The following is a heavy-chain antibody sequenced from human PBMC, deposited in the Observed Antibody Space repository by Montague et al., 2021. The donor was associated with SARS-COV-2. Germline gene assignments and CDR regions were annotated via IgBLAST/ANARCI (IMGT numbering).Heavy chain of an antibody. CDR3: ARGFRQLVVVDYYYYGMDV. D-gene: IGHD6-13*01. CDR2: IYTSGST. Sequence: TLSLTCTVSGGSISSGSYYWSWIRQPAGKGLEWIGRIYTSGSTNYNPSLKSRVTISVDTSKNQFSLKLSSVTAADTAVYYCARGFRQLVVVDYYYYGMDVWGQGTTVTVSS. J-gene: IGHJ6*02. V-gene: IGHV4-61*02. CDR1: GGSISSGSYY.